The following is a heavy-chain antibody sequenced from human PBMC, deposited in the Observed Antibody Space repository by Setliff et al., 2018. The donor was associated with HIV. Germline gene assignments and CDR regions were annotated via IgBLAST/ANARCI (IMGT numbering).Heavy chain of an antibody. CDR1: GDSISSYY. V-gene: IGHV4-59*01. CDR3: ARVSSSYYFLGAFDP. Sequence: TSETLSLTCTVSGDSISSYYWSWIRQPPGKGLECIGHLYHSGSTHYSPSLKSRVTMSVATSKNQFSLKLTAVTAADTAVYYCARVSSSYYFLGAFDPWGQGTLVTVSS. D-gene: IGHD6-13*01. J-gene: IGHJ5*02. CDR2: LYHSGST.